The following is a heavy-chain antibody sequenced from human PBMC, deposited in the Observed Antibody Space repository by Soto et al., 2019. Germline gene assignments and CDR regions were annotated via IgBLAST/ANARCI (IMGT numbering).Heavy chain of an antibody. CDR3: TREGAAHDY. CDR2: IRSKTNSYAT. J-gene: IGHJ4*02. V-gene: IGHV3-73*02. D-gene: IGHD1-26*01. Sequence: EVQLVESGGGLVQPGGSLKLSCAASGFIFSGSTMHWVRQASGKGLEWVGRIRSKTNSYATAYAASMKGRFTISRDDSKNTAYLQMTSLKTEDTALYYCTREGAAHDYWGQGTLVTVSS. CDR1: GFIFSGST.